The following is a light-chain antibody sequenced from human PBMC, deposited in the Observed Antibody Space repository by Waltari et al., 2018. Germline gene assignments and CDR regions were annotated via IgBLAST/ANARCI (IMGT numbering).Light chain of an antibody. Sequence: IRMTQSPSTVSASVGDTVTLTCRASQGIRNGLAWYQQRPRKAPKLLIYGASNLQPGVPSRFSGSGSVTDFTLTITDLQPEDFGTYFCQQTNTFPLTFGQGTRLEIK. CDR3: QQTNTFPLT. CDR2: GAS. J-gene: IGKJ5*01. CDR1: QGIRNG. V-gene: IGKV1-12*01.